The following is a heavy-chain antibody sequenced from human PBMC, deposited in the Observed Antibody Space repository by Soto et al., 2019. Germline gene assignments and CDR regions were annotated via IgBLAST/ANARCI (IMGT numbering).Heavy chain of an antibody. V-gene: IGHV4-30-4*01. Sequence: SETLSLTCTVSGGSISSGDYYWSWIRQPPGKGLEWIGYIYYSGSTYCNPSLKSRVTISVDTSKNQFSLKLSSVTAADTAVYYCASSGYCTNAVCYILFDPWGQGTLVTVSS. D-gene: IGHD2-8*01. CDR2: IYYSGST. CDR3: ASSGYCTNAVCYILFDP. CDR1: GGSISSGDYY. J-gene: IGHJ5*02.